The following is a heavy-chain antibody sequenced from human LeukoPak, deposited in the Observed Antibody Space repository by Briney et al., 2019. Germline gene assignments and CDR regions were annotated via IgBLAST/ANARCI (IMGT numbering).Heavy chain of an antibody. CDR2: IYTSGST. CDR1: GGSISSYY. D-gene: IGHD3-3*01. J-gene: IGHJ4*02. Sequence: SETLSLTCTVSGGSISSYYWSWIRQPAGKGLEWIGRIYTSGSTNYNPSLKSRVTMSVDTSKNQFSLKLSSVTAADTAVYYCARGYYDFWSGYSNPLDYWGQGTLVTVSS. CDR3: ARGYYDFWSGYSNPLDY. V-gene: IGHV4-4*07.